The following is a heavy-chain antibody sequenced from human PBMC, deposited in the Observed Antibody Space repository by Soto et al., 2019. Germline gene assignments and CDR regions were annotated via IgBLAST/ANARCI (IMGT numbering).Heavy chain of an antibody. CDR3: ARQGYCSSTACYTVDY. V-gene: IGHV5-51*01. J-gene: IGHJ4*02. CDR1: GYSFTNYW. CDR2: IYPGDSNT. D-gene: IGHD2-2*02. Sequence: PGESLKISCNGSGYSFTNYWIGWVCQMPGKGLEWMGIIYPGDSNTRYSPSFQGQVTISADKSISTAYLQWSSLKASDTAMYYCARQGYCSSTACYTVDYWGQGTLVTVSS.